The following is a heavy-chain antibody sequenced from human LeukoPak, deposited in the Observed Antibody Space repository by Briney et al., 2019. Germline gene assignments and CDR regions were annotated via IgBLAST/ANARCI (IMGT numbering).Heavy chain of an antibody. CDR2: IYYNGDS. CDR3: ARGARAYSGYDYRGVDYYYYYMDV. J-gene: IGHJ6*03. Sequence: SQTLSLTHSVSGGSISSYYWSSIRQPPGEAIEWIGYIYYNGDSSYHPSFRSRVSISIRPSVIELSLELTSVTAADTAVYYCARGARAYSGYDYRGVDYYYYYMDVWGKGTTVTVSS. V-gene: IGHV4-59*01. D-gene: IGHD5-12*01. CDR1: GGSISSYY.